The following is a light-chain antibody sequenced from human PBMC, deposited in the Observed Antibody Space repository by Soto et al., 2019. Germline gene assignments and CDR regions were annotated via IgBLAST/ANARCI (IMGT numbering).Light chain of an antibody. CDR3: GAWDSSLSAMV. V-gene: IGLV1-51*01. Sequence: QSALTQPPSVSAAPGQKVTISCSGDSFNIENEYISWYQQFPETAPQLLIYDNNKRPSGIPDRFSGSKSGTSGTLGITGLQTGDEADYYCGAWDSSLSAMVFGGGTKVTVL. CDR1: SFNIENEY. J-gene: IGLJ2*01. CDR2: DNN.